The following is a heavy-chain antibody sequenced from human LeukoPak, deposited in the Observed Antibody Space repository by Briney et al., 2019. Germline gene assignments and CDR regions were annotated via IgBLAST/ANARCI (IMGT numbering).Heavy chain of an antibody. CDR1: GFTFNSYW. CDR2: IKQDGSEK. CDR3: ARENPLGAGDFDY. V-gene: IGHV3-7*01. J-gene: IGHJ4*02. D-gene: IGHD3-10*01. Sequence: GGSLRLSCAASGFTFNSYWMSWVRQAPGKGLEWVANIKQDGSEKYYVDSVKGRFTISRDNAKNSLYLQMNSLRAEDTAVYYCARENPLGAGDFDYWGQGTLVTVSS.